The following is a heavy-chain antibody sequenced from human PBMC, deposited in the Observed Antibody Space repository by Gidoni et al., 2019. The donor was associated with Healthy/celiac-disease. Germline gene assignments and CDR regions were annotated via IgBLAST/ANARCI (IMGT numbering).Heavy chain of an antibody. D-gene: IGHD3-16*02. V-gene: IGHV3-49*04. CDR2: IRSKAYGGTT. CDR1: GFTFGDYA. Sequence: EVQLVESGGGLVQPGRSLRLSCTASGFTFGDYAMSWVRQAPGKGLEWVGFIRSKAYGGTTEYAASVKGRFTISRDDSKSIAYLQMNSLKTEDTAVYYCTRSISGGVIVIRYWGQGTLVTVSS. J-gene: IGHJ4*02. CDR3: TRSISGGVIVIRY.